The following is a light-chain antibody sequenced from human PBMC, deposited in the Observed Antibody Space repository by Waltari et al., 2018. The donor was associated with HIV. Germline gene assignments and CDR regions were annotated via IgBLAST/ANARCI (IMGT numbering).Light chain of an antibody. Sequence: SYVLTQPPSASVAPGQTARIPCAGATIGPKRVHRYQQTPGQAPVLVVYGDSVRPSGIPERISGSNSGNTATLTISRVEPGDEADYYCQVWLSFLDHPGVFGGGTKLTVL. CDR2: GDS. CDR3: QVWLSFLDHPGV. CDR1: TIGPKR. V-gene: IGLV3-21*02. J-gene: IGLJ3*02.